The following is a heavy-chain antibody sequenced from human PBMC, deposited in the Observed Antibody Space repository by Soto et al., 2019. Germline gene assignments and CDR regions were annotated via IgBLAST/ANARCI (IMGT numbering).Heavy chain of an antibody. CDR3: ARDEKYYDFWSGYGGYFDY. D-gene: IGHD3-3*01. Sequence: ASVKVSCKASGYTFTSYAMHWVRQAPGQRLEWMGWINAYNGNTNYAQKLQGRVTMTTDTSTSTAYMELRSLRSDDTAVYYCARDEKYYDFWSGYGGYFDYWGQGTLVTVSS. J-gene: IGHJ4*02. V-gene: IGHV1-18*01. CDR1: GYTFTSYA. CDR2: INAYNGNT.